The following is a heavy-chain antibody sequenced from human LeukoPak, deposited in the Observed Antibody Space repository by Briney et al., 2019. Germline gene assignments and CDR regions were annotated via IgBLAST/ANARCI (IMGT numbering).Heavy chain of an antibody. V-gene: IGHV3-74*01. CDR3: ARDYHSDY. CDR2: ISGGGGSR. Sequence: PGGSLRLSCAASGSTLSSSWMHWVRQVPGRGLVWVSRISGGGGSRDYADSVKGRFTISRDNAKNLLYLQMNSLRDEDTAVYYCARDYHSDYWGQGTLVTVSS. CDR1: GSTLSSSW. J-gene: IGHJ4*02.